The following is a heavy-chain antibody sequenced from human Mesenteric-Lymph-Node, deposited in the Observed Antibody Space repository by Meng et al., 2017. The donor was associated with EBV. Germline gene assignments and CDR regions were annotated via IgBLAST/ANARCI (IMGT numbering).Heavy chain of an antibody. CDR2: IYQNGIP. CDR1: GGSVCRRNW. Sequence: GPGLGRPPATLSSGRYCAGGSVCRRNWGGWRRQPPGGGLEWIGEIYQNGIPNYHPSLKSRVTISLDKSKNQFILKLSSVTAADTAVYYCARDRGGGYDRGYYFDYWGQGTLVTVSS. CDR3: ARDRGGGYDRGYYFDY. D-gene: IGHD3-22*01. J-gene: IGHJ4*02. V-gene: IGHV4-4*03.